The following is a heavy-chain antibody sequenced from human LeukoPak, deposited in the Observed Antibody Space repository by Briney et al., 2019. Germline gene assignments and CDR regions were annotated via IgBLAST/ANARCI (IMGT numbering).Heavy chain of an antibody. CDR1: GFTFGDYA. CDR3: ARDRSTTHFDY. V-gene: IGHV3-33*01. D-gene: IGHD5/OR15-5a*01. Sequence: GGSLRLSCTPSGFTFGDYAMSWFRQAPGKGLEWVAMIWYDGSNTYYADSVKGRFTISRDNSKNTLFLQMDSLRAEDTAVYYCARDRSTTHFDYWGQGTLVTVSS. CDR2: IWYDGSNT. J-gene: IGHJ4*02.